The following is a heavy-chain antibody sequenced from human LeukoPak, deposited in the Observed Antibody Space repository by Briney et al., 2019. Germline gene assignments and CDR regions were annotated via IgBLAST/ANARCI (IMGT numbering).Heavy chain of an antibody. CDR3: AELGITMIGGV. CDR1: GFTFSSYE. J-gene: IGHJ6*04. CDR2: ISSSSSYI. D-gene: IGHD3-10*02. Sequence: GGSLRLSCAAAGFTFSSYEMNWVRQAPGKGLEWVSYISSSSSYIYYADSVKGRFTISRDNAKNSLYLQMNSLRAEDTAVYYCAELGITMIGGVWGKGTTVTISS. V-gene: IGHV3-21*05.